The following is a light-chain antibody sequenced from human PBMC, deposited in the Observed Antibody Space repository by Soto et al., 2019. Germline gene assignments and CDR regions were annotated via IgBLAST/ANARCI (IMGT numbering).Light chain of an antibody. J-gene: IGLJ2*01. CDR2: DSD. CDR1: SSNIENNY. Sequence: QSVLTQPPSLSAAPGQKVTISCSGSSSNIENNYVSWYQQLPGTAPKLLIYDSDRRPSEIPDRFSGSKSGTSATLGITGLQTGDEADYYCGAWDSSLNVVLFGGGTKLTVL. V-gene: IGLV1-51*01. CDR3: GAWDSSLNVVL.